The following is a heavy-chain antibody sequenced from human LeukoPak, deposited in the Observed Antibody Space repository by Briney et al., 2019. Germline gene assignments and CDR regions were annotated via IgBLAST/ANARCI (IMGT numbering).Heavy chain of an antibody. Sequence: SETLSLTCTVSGGSISSGDCYWSWIRQPPGKGLEWIGYIYYSGSTYYNPSLKSRVTISVDTSKNQFSLKLSSVTAADTALYYCARQRNYDILTGYRRSYGMDVWGQGTTVTVSS. D-gene: IGHD3-9*01. CDR1: GGSISSGDCY. V-gene: IGHV4-30-4*01. CDR2: IYYSGST. J-gene: IGHJ6*02. CDR3: ARQRNYDILTGYRRSYGMDV.